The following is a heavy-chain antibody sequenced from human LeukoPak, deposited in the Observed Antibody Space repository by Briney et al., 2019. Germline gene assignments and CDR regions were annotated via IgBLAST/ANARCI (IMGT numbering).Heavy chain of an antibody. J-gene: IGHJ4*02. D-gene: IGHD3-22*01. V-gene: IGHV3-23*01. CDR3: AREEPYSMIILVSH. CDR1: GFIFNIYA. Sequence: GGSLRLSCAASGFIFNIYAMSWVRQSPGKGLEWVSGISGSGDRTYYADSVKGRFTISRDNSENTLYLQMSGLRAEDTATYYCAREEPYSMIILVSHWGQGTLVTVSS. CDR2: ISGSGDRT.